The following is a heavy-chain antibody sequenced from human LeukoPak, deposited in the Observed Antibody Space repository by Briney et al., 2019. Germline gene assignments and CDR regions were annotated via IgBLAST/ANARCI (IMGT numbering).Heavy chain of an antibody. CDR1: GYSFTAYY. D-gene: IGHD6-19*01. V-gene: IGHV1-2*02. J-gene: IGHJ4*02. Sequence: ASVKVSCKASGYSFTAYYIHWVRQAPGQGLELMGWMHPGSGDTNYAQNFQGRVTSTRDTSINTAYMELSGLTSDDPAMYYCARLPTGVAGTVDFWGQGTLVTVSS. CDR2: MHPGSGDT. CDR3: ARLPTGVAGTVDF.